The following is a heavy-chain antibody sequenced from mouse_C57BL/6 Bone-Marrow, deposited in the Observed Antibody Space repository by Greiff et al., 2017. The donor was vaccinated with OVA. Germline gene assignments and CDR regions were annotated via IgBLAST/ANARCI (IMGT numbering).Heavy chain of an antibody. CDR2: ISSGGSYT. V-gene: IGHV5-6*01. CDR3: ARHWDVYFDY. J-gene: IGHJ2*01. Sequence: EVKLVESGGDLVKPGGSLKLSCAASGFTFSSYGMSWVRQTPDKRLEWVATISSGGSYTYYPDSVKGRFTISRDNAKNTLYLQMSSVKSEDTAMYYCARHWDVYFDYWGQGTTLTVSS. CDR1: GFTFSSYG. D-gene: IGHD4-1*01.